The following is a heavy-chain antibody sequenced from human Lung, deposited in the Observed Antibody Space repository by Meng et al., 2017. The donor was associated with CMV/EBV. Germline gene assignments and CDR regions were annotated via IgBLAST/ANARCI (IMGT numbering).Heavy chain of an antibody. CDR3: TGARPKWEQIGQSFDI. CDR2: IRSKGYGGST. V-gene: IGHV3-49*04. Sequence: GGSLRLSCTGSGFIFGDFAMSWVRQAPGKGLEWVGFIRSKGYGGSTEYAASVKGRFSISRDESKSIAYLQMNSLKTEDTAVYFCTGARPKWEQIGQSFDIWGQGTXVTVSS. CDR1: GFIFGDFA. D-gene: IGHD1-26*01. J-gene: IGHJ3*02.